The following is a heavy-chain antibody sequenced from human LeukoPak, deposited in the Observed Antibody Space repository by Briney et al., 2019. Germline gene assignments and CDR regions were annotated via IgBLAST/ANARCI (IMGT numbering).Heavy chain of an antibody. D-gene: IGHD2-21*02. CDR2: IYYSGST. J-gene: IGHJ3*02. CDR1: GGSISSSSYY. CDR3: ARHAYCGGDCHSDAFDI. V-gene: IGHV4-39*01. Sequence: AETLSLTCTVSGGSISSSSYYWGWIRQPPGKGLEWVGSIYYSGSTYYNPSLKSRVTISVDTSKNQFSLKLSSVTAADTAVYYCARHAYCGGDCHSDAFDIWGQGTMVTVSS.